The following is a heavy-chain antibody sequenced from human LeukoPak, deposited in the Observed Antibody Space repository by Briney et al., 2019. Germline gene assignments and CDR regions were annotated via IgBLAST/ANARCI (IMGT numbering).Heavy chain of an antibody. CDR3: ARDERGTTVADGFDC. Sequence: SQTLSLTCAISGDGVSSNSATWNWIRQSPSRGLEWLGRTYYRSKWYNDYAVSVKSRITINPDTSKNQLSLQLKYVTPEDTAVYYCARDERGTTVADGFDCWGQGTLVTVSS. J-gene: IGHJ4*02. CDR1: GDGVSSNSAT. D-gene: IGHD4-23*01. V-gene: IGHV6-1*01. CDR2: TYYRSKWYN.